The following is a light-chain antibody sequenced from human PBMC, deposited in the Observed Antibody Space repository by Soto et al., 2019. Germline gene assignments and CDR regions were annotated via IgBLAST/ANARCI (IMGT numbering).Light chain of an antibody. CDR3: QQYNRYPWT. J-gene: IGKJ1*01. V-gene: IGKV1-16*02. Sequence: TQMTLSPSSLSAPVGDRVTLTCRASQGITNYVAWYQQKPGKAPKLLIYKASTLESGVPSNCSGSGSGTEFTLTISSLQAEDFATYYCQQYNRYPWTFGQGTKVDIK. CDR1: QGITNY. CDR2: KAS.